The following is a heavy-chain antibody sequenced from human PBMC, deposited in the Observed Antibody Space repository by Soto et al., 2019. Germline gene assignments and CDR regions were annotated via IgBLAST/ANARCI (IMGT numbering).Heavy chain of an antibody. Sequence: VGSLRLSCASSVFTFSSYGMHCVRHSPGKWLEWVAVISYDGSNKYYADSVKGRFTISRDNSKNTLYLQMNSLRADDTAVYYCARDRATKDTLTNYGMEVWGQGTTVSVSS. D-gene: IGHD2-8*01. V-gene: IGHV3-30*03. CDR3: ARDRATKDTLTNYGMEV. CDR1: VFTFSSYG. J-gene: IGHJ6*01. CDR2: ISYDGSNK.